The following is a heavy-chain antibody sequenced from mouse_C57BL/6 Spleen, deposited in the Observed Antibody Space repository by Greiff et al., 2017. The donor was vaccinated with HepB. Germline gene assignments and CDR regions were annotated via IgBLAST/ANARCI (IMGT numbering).Heavy chain of an antibody. CDR1: GYTFTSYW. CDR2: IHPNSGST. J-gene: IGHJ2*01. D-gene: IGHD2-4*01. V-gene: IGHV1-64*01. CDR3: ARGGIYYDYDGGSYFDY. Sequence: QVQLQQPGAELVKPGASVKLSCKASGYTFTSYWMHWVKQRPGQGLEWIGMIHPNSGSTNYNEKFKSKATLTVDKSSSTAYMQLSSLTSEDSAVYYCARGGIYYDYDGGSYFDYWGQGTTLTVSS.